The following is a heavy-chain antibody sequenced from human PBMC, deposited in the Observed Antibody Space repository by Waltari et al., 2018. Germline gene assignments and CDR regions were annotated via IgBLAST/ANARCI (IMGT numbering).Heavy chain of an antibody. CDR1: GFTFSSYG. D-gene: IGHD3-16*01. J-gene: IGHJ4*02. CDR2: ISYDGSNK. V-gene: IGHV3-30*18. Sequence: QVQLVESGGGVVQPGRSLRLSCAASGFTFSSYGMHWVRQAPGKGLEWVAVISYDGSNKYYADSVKGRFTISRDNSKNTLYLQMNSLRAEDTAVYYCAKATMGDYWGQGTLVTVSA. CDR3: AKATMGDY.